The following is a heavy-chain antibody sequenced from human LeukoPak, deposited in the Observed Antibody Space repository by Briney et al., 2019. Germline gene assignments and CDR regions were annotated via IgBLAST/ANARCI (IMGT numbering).Heavy chain of an antibody. Sequence: GESLKISCKGSGYTFTNHWIGWVRQMPGQGLEWMGIISPSDSDASYSPSFQGQVTISADKTIYTAYLQWSSLKASDTAMYYCARRGCSATSCSPYYFDYWGQGTLVTVSS. CDR2: ISPSDSDA. CDR1: GYTFTNHW. V-gene: IGHV5-51*01. D-gene: IGHD2-2*01. CDR3: ARRGCSATSCSPYYFDY. J-gene: IGHJ4*02.